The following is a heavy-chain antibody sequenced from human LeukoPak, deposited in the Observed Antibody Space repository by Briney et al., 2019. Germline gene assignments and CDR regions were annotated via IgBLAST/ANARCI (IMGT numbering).Heavy chain of an antibody. D-gene: IGHD4-11*01. CDR2: IIPSSGST. Sequence: GASVKVSCKASGYAFTSYQIHWMRQAPGHGLGWMGIIIPSSGSTTYAQKFQGRVTMTRDTSTSTVYMELSSLTSDDTAVYFCARSDYNDYRGLGFWGQGTLVTVSS. V-gene: IGHV1-46*01. CDR1: GYAFTSYQ. J-gene: IGHJ4*02. CDR3: ARSDYNDYRGLGF.